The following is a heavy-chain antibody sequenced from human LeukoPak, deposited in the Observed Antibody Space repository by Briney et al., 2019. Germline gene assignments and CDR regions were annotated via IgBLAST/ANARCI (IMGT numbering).Heavy chain of an antibody. J-gene: IGHJ4*02. Sequence: GGSLRLSCAASGFTFTTYWMSWVRQAPGKVLEWVANINQDGSEKYYVDSVKGRLTISRDNAKNTLYLQMNSLRAEDTAVYYCGRGFSIVPAGIPDYWGLGTLVTVSS. CDR2: INQDGSEK. CDR1: GFTFTTYW. V-gene: IGHV3-7*01. D-gene: IGHD2-2*02. CDR3: GRGFSIVPAGIPDY.